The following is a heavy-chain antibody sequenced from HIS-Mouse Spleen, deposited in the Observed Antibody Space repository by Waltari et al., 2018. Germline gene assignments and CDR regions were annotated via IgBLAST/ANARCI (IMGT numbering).Heavy chain of an antibody. J-gene: IGHJ4*02. D-gene: IGHD6-13*01. CDR2: TYYRSKWYN. CDR3: ARSGFVAAAGTIDY. Sequence: QVQLQQSGPGLVKPSQTLSLTCAISGDSVSSNSAAWNWIRQSPSRDLEWLGKTYYRSKWYNDYAVSVKSRITINPDTSKNQFSLQLNSVTPEDTAVYYCARSGFVAAAGTIDYWGQGTLVTVSS. V-gene: IGHV6-1*01. CDR1: GDSVSSNSAA.